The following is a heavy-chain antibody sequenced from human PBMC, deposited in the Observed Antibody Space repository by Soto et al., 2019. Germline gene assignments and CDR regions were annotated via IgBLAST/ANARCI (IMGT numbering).Heavy chain of an antibody. Sequence: ASVKVSCKASGYTFTRNAIHWVRQAPGQRLEWMGWINAGNGNTKYSQKFQGRVTITRDTSASTAYMELSSLRSEDTAVYYCARAVAVPADFDYWGPGTLVTVSS. V-gene: IGHV1-3*01. CDR3: ARAVAVPADFDY. J-gene: IGHJ4*02. CDR2: INAGNGNT. D-gene: IGHD6-19*01. CDR1: GYTFTRNA.